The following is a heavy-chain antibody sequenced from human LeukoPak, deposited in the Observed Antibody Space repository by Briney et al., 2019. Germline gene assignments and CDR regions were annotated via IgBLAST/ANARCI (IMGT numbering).Heavy chain of an antibody. CDR2: ISYDGSNK. CDR3: ARGTYCSSTSCEPTNDY. V-gene: IGHV3-30*01. J-gene: IGHJ4*02. Sequence: QSGGSLRLSCAASGFTFSSYAMHWVRQAPGKGLEWVAVISYDGSNKYYADSVKGRFTISRDNSKNTLYLQMNSLRAEDTAVYYCARGTYCSSTSCEPTNDYWGQGTLVTVSS. CDR1: GFTFSSYA. D-gene: IGHD2-2*01.